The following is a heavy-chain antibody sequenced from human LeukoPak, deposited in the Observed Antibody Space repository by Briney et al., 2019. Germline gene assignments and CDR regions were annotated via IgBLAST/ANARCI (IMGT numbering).Heavy chain of an antibody. CDR2: ISGSGGST. CDR1: GITFRNYA. J-gene: IGHJ4*02. D-gene: IGHD6-19*01. V-gene: IGHV3-23*01. Sequence: GGSLRLSCAASGITFRNYAVTWVRQASGKGLEWVSTISGSGGSTYYADSVKARFSISRDNSKSTVYLRMSSLTAEDTAVYFCAKTLSYSSGWVYWGRGTLVTVSS. CDR3: AKTLSYSSGWVY.